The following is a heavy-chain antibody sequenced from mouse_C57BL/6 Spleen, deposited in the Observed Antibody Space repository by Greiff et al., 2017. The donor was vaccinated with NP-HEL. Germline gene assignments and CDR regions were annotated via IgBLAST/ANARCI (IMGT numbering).Heavy chain of an antibody. Sequence: VQLVESGAELAKPGASVKLSCKASGYTFTSYWMHWVKQRPGQGLEWIGYINPSSGYTKYNQKFKDKATLTADKSSSTAYMQLSSLTYEDSAVYYCASWDSSGYFDVWGTGTTVTVSS. D-gene: IGHD1-1*01. CDR2: INPSSGYT. V-gene: IGHV1-7*01. CDR3: ASWDSSGYFDV. J-gene: IGHJ1*03. CDR1: GYTFTSYW.